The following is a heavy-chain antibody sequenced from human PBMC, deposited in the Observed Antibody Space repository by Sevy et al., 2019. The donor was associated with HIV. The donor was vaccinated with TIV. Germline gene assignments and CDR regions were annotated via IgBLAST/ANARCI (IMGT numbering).Heavy chain of an antibody. V-gene: IGHV4-38-2*01. CDR2: IYHSGST. Sequence: SETLSLTCDVSGYSISSGYYGGWIRQPPGKGLEWIGSIYHSGSTYYNPSLKRRVTISVDTSQNQFSLKLGSVTAADTAVYYCAGTLRGDFDSSASAFDIWGQGTMVTVSS. CDR1: GYSISSGYY. D-gene: IGHD3-22*01. J-gene: IGHJ3*02. CDR3: AGTLRGDFDSSASAFDI.